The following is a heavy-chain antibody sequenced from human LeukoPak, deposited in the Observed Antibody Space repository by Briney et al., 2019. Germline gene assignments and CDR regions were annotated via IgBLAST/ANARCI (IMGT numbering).Heavy chain of an antibody. D-gene: IGHD2-15*01. J-gene: IGHJ6*03. Sequence: ASVKVSCKASGYTFTSYGISWVRQAPGQGLEWMGWISAYNGNTNYAQKLQGRVTMTTDISTSTAYMELRSLRSDDTAVYYCAREVEGYCSGGSCYPNNYYYYYYMDVWGKGTTVTVSS. CDR2: ISAYNGNT. CDR3: AREVEGYCSGGSCYPNNYYYYYYMDV. V-gene: IGHV1-18*01. CDR1: GYTFTSYG.